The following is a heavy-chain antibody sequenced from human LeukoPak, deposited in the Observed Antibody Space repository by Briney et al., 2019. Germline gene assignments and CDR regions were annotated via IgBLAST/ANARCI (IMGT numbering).Heavy chain of an antibody. J-gene: IGHJ4*02. CDR1: GGTFSSYA. V-gene: IGHV1-69*01. D-gene: IGHD5-24*01. Sequence: SVKVSCKASGGTFSSYAISWVRQAPGQGLEWMGGIIPIFGTANYAQKFQGRVTITADESTSTAYMELNSLRSEDTAVYYCARGGGYRAGPFDYWGQGTLVTVSS. CDR2: IIPIFGTA. CDR3: ARGGGYRAGPFDY.